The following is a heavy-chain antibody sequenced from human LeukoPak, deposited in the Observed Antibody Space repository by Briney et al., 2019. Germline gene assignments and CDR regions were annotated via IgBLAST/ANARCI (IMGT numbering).Heavy chain of an antibody. J-gene: IGHJ6*03. Sequence: SETLSLTCTVSGGSICSGSYYWSWIRQPAGTGLEWIGRIYTSGSTSYNPSLKSRVTISLDTSKNQFSLKLSSVTAADTAVYYCARQSPRDYRGTPYFYYYMDVWGKGTTVTVSS. CDR3: ARQSPRDYRGTPYFYYYMDV. D-gene: IGHD4-23*01. CDR2: IYTSGST. CDR1: GGSICSGSYY. V-gene: IGHV4-61*02.